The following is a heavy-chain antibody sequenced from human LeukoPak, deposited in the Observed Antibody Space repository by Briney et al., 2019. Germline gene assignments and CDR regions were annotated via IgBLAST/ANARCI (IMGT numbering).Heavy chain of an antibody. D-gene: IGHD3-22*01. CDR3: AKADLVITYYFDY. CDR1: GFTFSSYG. J-gene: IGHJ4*02. Sequence: PGGSLRLSCAASGFTFSSYGMHWVRQAPGKGLEWVAFIRYDGSNKYYADSVKGRFTISRDNSKNTLYLQMNSLRAEDTAGYYCAKADLVITYYFDYWGQGTLVTVSS. V-gene: IGHV3-30*02. CDR2: IRYDGSNK.